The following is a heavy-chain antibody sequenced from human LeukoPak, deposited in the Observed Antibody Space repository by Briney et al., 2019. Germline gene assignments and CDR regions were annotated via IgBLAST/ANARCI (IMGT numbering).Heavy chain of an antibody. CDR1: GGSVSSGSYY. D-gene: IGHD3-9*01. J-gene: IGHJ3*02. CDR2: IYYSGST. CDR3: ARDPFDWSTDAFDI. Sequence: PSETLSLTCTVSGGSVSSGSYYWSWIRQPPGKGLEWIGYIYYSGSTNYNPSLRSRVTISVDTSKNQFSLKLSSVTAADTAVYYCARDPFDWSTDAFDIWGQGTMVTVSS. V-gene: IGHV4-61*01.